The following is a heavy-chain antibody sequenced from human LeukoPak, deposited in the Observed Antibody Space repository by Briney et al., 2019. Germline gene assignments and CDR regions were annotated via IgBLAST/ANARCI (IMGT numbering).Heavy chain of an antibody. CDR2: ISSSSSTI. CDR1: GFTFSSYS. D-gene: IGHD3-3*01. J-gene: IGHJ4*02. Sequence: PGGSLRLSCAASGFTFSSYSMNWVRQAPGKGLEWVSYISSSSSTIYYADSVKGRFTISRDNAKNSLYLQMNNLRPEDTAVYYCAREIFWSGYFSNLHFDYWGQGTLVTVSS. CDR3: AREIFWSGYFSNLHFDY. V-gene: IGHV3-48*04.